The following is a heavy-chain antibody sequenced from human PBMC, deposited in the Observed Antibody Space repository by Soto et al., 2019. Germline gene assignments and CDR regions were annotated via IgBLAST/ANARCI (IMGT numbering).Heavy chain of an antibody. D-gene: IGHD3-22*01. CDR3: AKDGGYYDSSGYLDY. CDR2: ISGSGGST. Sequence: GGSLRLSCAASGFTFSSYAMSWVRQDPGKGLEWVSAISGSGGSTYYADSVKGRFTISRDNSKNTLYLQMNSLRAEDTAVYYCAKDGGYYDSSGYLDYWGQGTLVTVSS. J-gene: IGHJ4*02. CDR1: GFTFSSYA. V-gene: IGHV3-23*01.